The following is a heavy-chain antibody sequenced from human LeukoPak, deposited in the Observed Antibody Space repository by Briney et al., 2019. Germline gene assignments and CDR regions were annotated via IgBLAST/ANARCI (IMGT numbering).Heavy chain of an antibody. CDR2: TSSDGTTT. J-gene: IGHJ4*02. V-gene: IGHV3-74*01. CDR3: ASPGDNYAILGLDY. Sequence: GGSLRLSCAASGFTLSKYWMHWVRQAPGKGLAWVSRTSSDGTTTAYADSVKGRFTISRDSAKNMLYLQMNSLRVEDTAMYYCASPGDNYAILGLDYWGQGTLVTVSS. CDR1: GFTLSKYW. D-gene: IGHD3-9*01.